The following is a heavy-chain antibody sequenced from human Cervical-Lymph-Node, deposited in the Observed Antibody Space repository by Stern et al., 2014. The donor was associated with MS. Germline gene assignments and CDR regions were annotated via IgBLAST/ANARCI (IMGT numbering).Heavy chain of an antibody. D-gene: IGHD1-26*01. Sequence: VQLLESGAEVKKPGSSVKVSCKSSGGISWVRQAPGQGLEWMGGVIPFVGTSNYAQKFQGRVTITANTSTNTTTLHLTRQTSLDAAVYDCARGGGDNWFGPWGQGTLVTVSS. CDR3: ARGGGDNWFGP. V-gene: IGHV1-69*06. J-gene: IGHJ5*02. CDR2: VIPFVGTS. CDR1: GG.